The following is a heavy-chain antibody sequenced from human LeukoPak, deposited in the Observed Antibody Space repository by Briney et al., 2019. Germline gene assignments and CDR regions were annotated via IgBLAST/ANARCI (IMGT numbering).Heavy chain of an antibody. V-gene: IGHV3-23*01. Sequence: GGSLRLSCAASGFTFSSYAVSWVRRAPGEGLEWVSAISGSGGSTYYADSVKGRFTISSDNSKNTLYLHMNSLRAEDTAVYYCAKGPWWLRPAYFDYWGQGTLVTVSS. CDR3: AKGPWWLRPAYFDY. D-gene: IGHD5-12*01. J-gene: IGHJ4*02. CDR1: GFTFSSYA. CDR2: ISGSGGST.